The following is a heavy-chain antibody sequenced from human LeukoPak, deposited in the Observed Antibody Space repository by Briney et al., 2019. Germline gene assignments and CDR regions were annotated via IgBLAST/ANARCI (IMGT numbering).Heavy chain of an antibody. D-gene: IGHD6-13*01. CDR1: GYTFTSYG. CDR3: ARLFSSWQKVELTFDY. Sequence: GASVKVSCKASGYTFTSYGISWVRQAPGQGLEWMGWISAYNGNTNYAQELQGRVTMTTDTSTSTAYMELRSLRSDDTAVYYCARLFSSWQKVELTFDYWRQGTLVTVSS. V-gene: IGHV1-18*01. CDR2: ISAYNGNT. J-gene: IGHJ4*02.